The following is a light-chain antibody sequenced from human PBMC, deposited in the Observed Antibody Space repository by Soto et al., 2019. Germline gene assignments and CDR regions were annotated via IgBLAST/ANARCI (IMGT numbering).Light chain of an antibody. Sequence: DIVMTQSPLSLPVTPGEPASISCRSSQSLLHTNGYNYLDWYLQKPGQSPQALIYLGSNRSSGVPDRFSGSGSGTDFTLKISRVEAEDVGLYYCMQALQAPLTFGQGTKVDIK. CDR1: QSLLHTNGYNY. CDR3: MQALQAPLT. V-gene: IGKV2-28*01. CDR2: LGS. J-gene: IGKJ1*01.